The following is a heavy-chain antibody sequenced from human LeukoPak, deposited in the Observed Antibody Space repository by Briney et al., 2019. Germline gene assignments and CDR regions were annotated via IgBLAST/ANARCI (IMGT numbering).Heavy chain of an antibody. Sequence: PSETLSLTCTVSGGSISSYYWSWIRQPPGKGQEWIGYIYYSGSTNYNPSLKSRVTISVDTSKNQFSLKLSSVTAADTAVYYCARHALSPIAAAANAYYFDYWGQGTLVTVSS. CDR2: IYYSGST. J-gene: IGHJ4*02. CDR3: ARHALSPIAAAANAYYFDY. D-gene: IGHD6-13*01. V-gene: IGHV4-59*08. CDR1: GGSISSYY.